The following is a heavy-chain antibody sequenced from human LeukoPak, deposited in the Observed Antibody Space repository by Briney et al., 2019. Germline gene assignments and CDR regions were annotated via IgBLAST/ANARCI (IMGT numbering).Heavy chain of an antibody. D-gene: IGHD6-13*01. J-gene: IGHJ4*02. CDR3: ARRTAAETIDY. CDR1: GGSISSSSYY. Sequence: PSETLSLTCTVSGGSISSSSYYWGWIRQPPGKGLEWIATLYYSGITYYNPSLKSRAAISADTSKNQFSLKLNSVTAADTAVYYCARRTAAETIDYWGQGTLVTVSS. V-gene: IGHV4-39*01. CDR2: LYYSGIT.